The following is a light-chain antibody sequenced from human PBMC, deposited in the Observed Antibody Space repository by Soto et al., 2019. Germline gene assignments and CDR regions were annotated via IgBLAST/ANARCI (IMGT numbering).Light chain of an antibody. J-gene: IGLJ1*01. V-gene: IGLV2-8*01. CDR2: EVV. Sequence: ALTQPPSASGPPGQSVTISCTGTKSDIGVYDFVSWYQHHPGKAPRLIIYEVVQRPSGVPDRFSGSKSGNTASLTVSGLQAADEADYFCKSYAGSNTYVFGSGTKVTVL. CDR3: KSYAGSNTYV. CDR1: KSDIGVYDF.